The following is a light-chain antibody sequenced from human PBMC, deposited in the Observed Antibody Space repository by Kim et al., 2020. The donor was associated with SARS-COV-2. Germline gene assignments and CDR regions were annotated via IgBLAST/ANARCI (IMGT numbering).Light chain of an antibody. CDR2: QDS. CDR3: QAWDSSVVV. V-gene: IGLV3-1*01. CDR1: KLGDKY. Sequence: SYELTQPPSVSVSPGQTASITCSGDKLGDKYACWYQQKPGQSPVLVIYQDSKRPSGIPERFSGSNSGNTATLTISGTQAVDEADYYCQAWDSSVVVFGGGTQLTVL. J-gene: IGLJ2*01.